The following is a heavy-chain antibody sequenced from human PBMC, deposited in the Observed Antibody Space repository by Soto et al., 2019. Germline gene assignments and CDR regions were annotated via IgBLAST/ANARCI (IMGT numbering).Heavy chain of an antibody. CDR1: GFTFSSYG. V-gene: IGHV3-30*18. J-gene: IGHJ3*02. CDR3: AKGDSSGYYDAFDI. Sequence: QVQLVESGGGVVQHGRSLRLSCAASGFTFSSYGMHWVRQAPGTGMEWVAVISYDGSNKYYADSVKGRFTISRDNSKNTLYLQMNSLRSEDPAVYYCAKGDSSGYYDAFDIWGQGTMVTVSS. CDR2: ISYDGSNK. D-gene: IGHD3-22*01.